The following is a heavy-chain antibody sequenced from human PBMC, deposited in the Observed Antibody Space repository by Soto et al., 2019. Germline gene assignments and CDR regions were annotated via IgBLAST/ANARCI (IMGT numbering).Heavy chain of an antibody. V-gene: IGHV4-34*01. CDR1: GGSFSVYY. Sequence: EQLKQWGAGLLKPSETLSLTCAVSGGSFSVYYWTWIRQPPGKGLEWIGEISHSGRTKYNPSLKSRVTISVDTSKNQFSLKLNSVTAADTAVYYCAIYSAYDYVFDYWGQGDLVTVSS. CDR3: AIYSAYDYVFDY. D-gene: IGHD5-12*01. CDR2: ISHSGRT. J-gene: IGHJ4*02.